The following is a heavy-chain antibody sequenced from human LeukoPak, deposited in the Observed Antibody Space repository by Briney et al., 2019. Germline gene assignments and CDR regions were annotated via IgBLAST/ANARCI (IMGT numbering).Heavy chain of an antibody. J-gene: IGHJ5*02. V-gene: IGHV3-7*01. CDR3: ARSLLYYYGSETYFWFDP. CDR2: IQQDGNEK. D-gene: IGHD3-10*01. CDR1: GFTFTTYW. Sequence: GGSLRLSCAASGFTFTTYWMGWVRQAPGKGLEWVASIQQDGNEKYYVDSVKGRFTISKDNAGNSVHLEMNSLRADDTAFYYCARSLLYYYGSETYFWFDPWGQGTLVTVSS.